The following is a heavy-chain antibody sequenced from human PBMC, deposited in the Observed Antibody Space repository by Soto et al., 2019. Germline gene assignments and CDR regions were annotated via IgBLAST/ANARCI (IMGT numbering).Heavy chain of an antibody. CDR3: ARGFPSYGDNFDY. CDR2: INQSGST. V-gene: IGHV4-34*01. CDR1: GGSFSGFS. J-gene: IGHJ4*02. Sequence: SETLSLTCAVYGGSFSGFSWSWIRQPPGKGLEWIGEINQSGSTNYSPSLKSRVTISADTSKNQFSLKLTSVTAADTAVYYCARGFPSYGDNFDYWGQGTLVTVSS. D-gene: IGHD4-17*01.